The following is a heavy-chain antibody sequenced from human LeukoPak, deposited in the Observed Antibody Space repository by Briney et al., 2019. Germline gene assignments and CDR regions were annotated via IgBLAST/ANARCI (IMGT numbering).Heavy chain of an antibody. V-gene: IGHV4-4*02. Sequence: SGTLSLTCTVSGGSISNGKWWSWVRQPPGKGLEWIGEVHHGGTANYNPSLKSRVTISVDKSKNQFSLKLSSVTAADTAVYYCASHPDSGSWYGPWFDPRGQGTLVTVSS. CDR2: VHHGGTA. CDR1: GGSISNGKW. J-gene: IGHJ5*02. D-gene: IGHD6-13*01. CDR3: ASHPDSGSWYGPWFDP.